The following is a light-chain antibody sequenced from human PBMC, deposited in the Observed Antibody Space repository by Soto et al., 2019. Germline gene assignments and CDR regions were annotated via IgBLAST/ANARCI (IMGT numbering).Light chain of an antibody. CDR3: QHYVERSPIT. J-gene: IGKJ5*01. CDR1: QSISSY. CDR2: AAS. V-gene: IGKV1-39*01. Sequence: DIQMTQSPSSLSASVGDRVTITCRASQSISSYLNWYQQKPGKAPKLLIYAASSLQSGVPSRFSGSGSGTDFTLSISRLEPEDFALYYCQHYVERSPITFGQGTRLEI.